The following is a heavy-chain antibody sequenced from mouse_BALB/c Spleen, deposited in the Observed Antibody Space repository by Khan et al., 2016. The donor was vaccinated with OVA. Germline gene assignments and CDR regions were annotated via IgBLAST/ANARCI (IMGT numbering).Heavy chain of an antibody. V-gene: IGHV1-18*01. CDR3: ARHGYGGFGY. Sequence: VRLQQSGPELVKPGASVKIPCKASGYTFTDYNMAWVKQSHGKSLEWIGDIIPNNGGTIYNQKFKGKATLTVDKSSSTAYMELRSLTSEDTAAYYCARHGYGGFGYWGQGTLVTVSA. D-gene: IGHD2-2*01. CDR1: GYTFTDYN. CDR2: IIPNNGGT. J-gene: IGHJ3*01.